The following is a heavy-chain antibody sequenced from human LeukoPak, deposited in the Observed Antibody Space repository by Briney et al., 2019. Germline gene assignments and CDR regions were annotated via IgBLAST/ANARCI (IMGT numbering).Heavy chain of an antibody. J-gene: IGHJ5*02. CDR2: ISAYNGNT. D-gene: IGHD2-2*01. CDR3: ARDPYCSSTSCQIP. Sequence: ASVKVSCKASGYTFTSYGISWVRQAPGQGLEWMGWISAYNGNTNYAQKLQGRVTMTTDTSTSTAYMELRSLRSDDTAVYYCARDPYCSSTSCQIPWGQGTLVTVSS. V-gene: IGHV1-18*01. CDR1: GYTFTSYG.